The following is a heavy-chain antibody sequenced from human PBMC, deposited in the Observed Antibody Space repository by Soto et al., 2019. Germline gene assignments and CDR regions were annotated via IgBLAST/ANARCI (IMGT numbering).Heavy chain of an antibody. CDR1: GGSISSSSYY. Sequence: QLQLQESGPGLVKPSETLSLTCTVSGGSISSSSYYWGWIRQPPGKGLEWIGSIYYSGSTYYNPSLKSRVTISVDTSKNQFSLKLSSVTAADTAVYYCARHSAEDIVVVQAVPFDYWGQGTLVTVSS. V-gene: IGHV4-39*01. D-gene: IGHD2-2*01. CDR2: IYYSGST. J-gene: IGHJ4*02. CDR3: ARHSAEDIVVVQAVPFDY.